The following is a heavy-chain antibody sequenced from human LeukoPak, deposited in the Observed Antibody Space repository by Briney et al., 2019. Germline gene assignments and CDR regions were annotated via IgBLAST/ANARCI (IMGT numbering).Heavy chain of an antibody. CDR2: MNPNSGNT. J-gene: IGHJ4*02. V-gene: IGHV1-8*01. D-gene: IGHD6-19*01. CDR3: ARPDGRGWDALDY. CDR1: GYTFTSYD. Sequence: ASVKVSCKASGYTFTSYDINWVRQATGQGLEWMGWMNPNSGNTGYAQKFQGRVTMTTDTSTSTAYMELRSLRSDDTAVYYCARPDGRGWDALDYWGQGTLVTVSS.